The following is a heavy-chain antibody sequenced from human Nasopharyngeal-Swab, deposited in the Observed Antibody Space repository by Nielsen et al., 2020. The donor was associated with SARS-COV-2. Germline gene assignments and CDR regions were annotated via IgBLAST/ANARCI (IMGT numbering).Heavy chain of an antibody. CDR3: ARERGRGGIWNYYYYYMDV. Sequence: SETLSLTCTVSGGSISSSSYYWGWIRQPPGKGLEWIGSIYYSGSTYYNPSLKSRVTITVDTSKNQFSLKLNSVTAADTAVYYCARERGRGGIWNYYYYYMDVGGKGTTVTVSS. CDR2: IYYSGST. J-gene: IGHJ6*03. CDR1: GGSISSSSYY. V-gene: IGHV4-39*07. D-gene: IGHD3-10*01.